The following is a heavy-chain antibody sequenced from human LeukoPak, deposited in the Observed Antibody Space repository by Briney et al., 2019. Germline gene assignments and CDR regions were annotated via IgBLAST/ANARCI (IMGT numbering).Heavy chain of an antibody. CDR3: ATETNGRHYDY. CDR2: IGPTGSDR. CDR1: GLTFSTSG. J-gene: IGHJ4*02. Sequence: GGSLRLSCTASGLTFSTSGFNWVRQAPGKGLEWVASIGPTGSDRYHADSIKGRFTISRDYANNFLYLQMNSLRAEDTAVYYCATETNGRHYDYWGQGTLLTVSS. V-gene: IGHV3-21*06. D-gene: IGHD1-14*01.